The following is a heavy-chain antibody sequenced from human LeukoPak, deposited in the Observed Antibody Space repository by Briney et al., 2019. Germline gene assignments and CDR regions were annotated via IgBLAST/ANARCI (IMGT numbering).Heavy chain of an antibody. Sequence: GGSLRLSCAASGFTFSSYATHWVRQAPGKGLEWVAVISYDGSNKYYADSVKGRFTISRDNSKNTLYLQMNSLRAEDTAVYYCAREGTRYFDWLLHNPNFDYWGQGTLVTVSS. J-gene: IGHJ4*02. D-gene: IGHD3-9*01. CDR1: GFTFSSYA. CDR2: ISYDGSNK. CDR3: AREGTRYFDWLLHNPNFDY. V-gene: IGHV3-30*04.